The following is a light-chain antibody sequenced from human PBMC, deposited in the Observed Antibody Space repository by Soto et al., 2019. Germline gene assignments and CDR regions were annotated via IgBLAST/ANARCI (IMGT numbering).Light chain of an antibody. Sequence: EIVLTQSPGTLSLSPGERAPLSCRASQSVSSSYLAWYQQKPGQAPRLLIYDASNRATGIPARFSGSGSGTDFTPTISSLEPEDFAVYYCQQRSNWITFGQGTRLEIK. CDR1: QSVSSSY. V-gene: IGKV3D-20*02. J-gene: IGKJ5*01. CDR3: QQRSNWIT. CDR2: DAS.